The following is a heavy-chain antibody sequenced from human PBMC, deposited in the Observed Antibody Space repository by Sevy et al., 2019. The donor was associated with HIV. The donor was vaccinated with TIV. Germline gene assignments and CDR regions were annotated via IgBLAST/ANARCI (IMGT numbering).Heavy chain of an antibody. D-gene: IGHD6-19*01. V-gene: IGHV1-69*13. CDR3: ARESGVENIAVAATAMDV. J-gene: IGHJ6*02. CDR1: GGTFSSYA. CDR2: IIPIFGTA. Sequence: ASVKVSCKASGGTFSSYAISWVRQAPGQGLEWMGGIIPIFGTANYAQKFQGRVTITADESTSTAYMELSSLRSEDTAVYYCARESGVENIAVAATAMDVWGQGTTVTVSS.